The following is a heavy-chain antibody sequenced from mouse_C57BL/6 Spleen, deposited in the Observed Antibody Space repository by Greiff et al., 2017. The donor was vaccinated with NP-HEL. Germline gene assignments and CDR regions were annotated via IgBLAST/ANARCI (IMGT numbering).Heavy chain of an antibody. V-gene: IGHV1-52*01. CDR1: GYTFTSYW. J-gene: IGHJ4*01. CDR3: AREGTTGYAMDY. CDR2: IDPSDSET. D-gene: IGHD1-1*01. Sequence: QVQLQQPGAELVRPGSSVKLSCKASGYTFTSYWMHWVKQRPIQGLEWIGNIDPSDSETHYNQKFKDKATLTVDKSSSTAYMQLSSLTSEDSAVYYCAREGTTGYAMDYWGQGTSVTVSS.